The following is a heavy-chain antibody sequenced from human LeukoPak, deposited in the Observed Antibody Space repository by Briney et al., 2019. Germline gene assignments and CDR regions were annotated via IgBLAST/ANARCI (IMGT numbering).Heavy chain of an antibody. J-gene: IGHJ6*03. V-gene: IGHV1-69*05. CDR3: ARKGPANYYYYYMDV. Sequence: SVKVSCKASGGTFSSYAISWVRQAPGQGLEWMGGIIPIFGTANYAQKFQGRVTMTRNTSISTAYMELSSLRSEDTAVYYCARKGPANYYYYYMDVWGKGTSVTVSS. CDR1: GGTFSSYA. CDR2: IIPIFGTA. D-gene: IGHD2-2*01.